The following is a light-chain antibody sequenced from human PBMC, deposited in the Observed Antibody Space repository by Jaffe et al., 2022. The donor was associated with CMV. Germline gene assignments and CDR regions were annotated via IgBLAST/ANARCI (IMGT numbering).Light chain of an antibody. CDR1: SSNIGSNA. J-gene: IGLJ2*01. CDR2: NNN. CDR3: ASRDDTLNGPVV. V-gene: IGLV1-44*01. Sequence: QSVLTQPPSASGTPGQRVTISCSGSSSNIGSNAVNWFQQFPGTAPKLLIYNNNERPSGVPDRFSGSKSGTSASLAISGLQSEDEADYYCASRDDTLNGPVVFGGKTKLTVL.